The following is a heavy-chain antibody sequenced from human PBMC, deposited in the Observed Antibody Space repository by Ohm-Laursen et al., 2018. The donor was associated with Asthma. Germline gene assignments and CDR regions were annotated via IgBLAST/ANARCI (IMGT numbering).Heavy chain of an antibody. Sequence: SLRLSCTASGFTFSSYGMHWVRQAPGKGLEWVAVISYDGGNKYYADSVKGRFTISRDNSKNTLYLQMNSLRAEDTAVYYCAKDFYYDSSGYSFAHDYWGQGTLVTVSS. J-gene: IGHJ4*02. V-gene: IGHV3-30*18. CDR1: GFTFSSYG. D-gene: IGHD3-22*01. CDR3: AKDFYYDSSGYSFAHDY. CDR2: ISYDGGNK.